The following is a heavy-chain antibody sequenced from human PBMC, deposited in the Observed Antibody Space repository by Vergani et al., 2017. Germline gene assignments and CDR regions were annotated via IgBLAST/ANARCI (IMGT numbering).Heavy chain of an antibody. V-gene: IGHV4-39*01. CDR2: IYYSGST. CDR1: GGSISSSSYY. Sequence: QLQLQESGPGLVKPSETLSLTCTVSGGSISSSSYYWGWIRQPPGKGLEWIGCIYYSGSTYYNPSLKSRVTISVDTSKNQFSLKLSSVTAADTSVYYCARRAYISGWYGGIDYWGQGTLVTVSS. J-gene: IGHJ4*02. D-gene: IGHD6-19*01. CDR3: ARRAYISGWYGGIDY.